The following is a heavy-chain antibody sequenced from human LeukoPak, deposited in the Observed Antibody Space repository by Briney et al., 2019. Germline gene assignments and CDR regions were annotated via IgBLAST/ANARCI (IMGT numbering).Heavy chain of an antibody. V-gene: IGHV1-69*05. CDR2: IIPIFGTA. CDR3: ADCSSTSCYYYYYMDI. Sequence: SVKVSCKASGGTFSSYAISWVRQAPGQGLEWMGRIIPIFGTANYAQKFQGRVTITTDESTSTAYMELSSLRSEDTAVYYCADCSSTSCYYYYYMDIWGKGTTVTVSS. D-gene: IGHD2-2*01. J-gene: IGHJ6*03. CDR1: GGTFSSYA.